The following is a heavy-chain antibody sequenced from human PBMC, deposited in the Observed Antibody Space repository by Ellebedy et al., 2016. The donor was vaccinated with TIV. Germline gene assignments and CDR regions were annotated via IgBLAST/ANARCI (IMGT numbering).Heavy chain of an antibody. V-gene: IGHV3-30-3*01. CDR3: AREEVVAARYYYNYDMDV. CDR1: GFTFSSYA. Sequence: GGSLRLSCAASGFTFSSYAMHWVRQAPGKGLEWVAVISYDGSNKYYADSVKGRFTISRDNSKNSLFLQMNSLRAEDTAVYYCAREEVVAARYYYNYDMDVWGRGTTVTVSS. CDR2: ISYDGSNK. J-gene: IGHJ6*02. D-gene: IGHD6-6*01.